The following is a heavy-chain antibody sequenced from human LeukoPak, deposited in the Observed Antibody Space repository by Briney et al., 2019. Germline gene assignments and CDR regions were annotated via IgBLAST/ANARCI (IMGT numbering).Heavy chain of an antibody. V-gene: IGHV1-2*02. CDR1: GYTFTGYY. CDR2: LNTNSGAT. Sequence: ASVKVSCKTSGYTFTGYYIHWVRQAPGQGLEWMGWLNTNSGATNYAQTFHGRVTMTRDTSISTAYMELTRLRSDDTAVYYCATFYDSSGYVADYWGQGTLVTVSS. CDR3: ATFYDSSGYVADY. J-gene: IGHJ4*02. D-gene: IGHD3-22*01.